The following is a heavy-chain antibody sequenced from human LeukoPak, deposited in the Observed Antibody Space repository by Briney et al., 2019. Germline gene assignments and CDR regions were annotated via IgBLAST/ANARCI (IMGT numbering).Heavy chain of an antibody. D-gene: IGHD2-21*02. Sequence: PSETLSLTCTVSGGSISSYYWSWLRQPPGKGLEWLGYFYYSGSTNFNPSLKSRVPLSLDTPKDQSSLTLGSVTAWGPGVYLLGRCDDSSWFDPWGQGTLVTGSS. CDR3: GRCDDSSWFDP. V-gene: IGHV4-59*01. J-gene: IGHJ5*02. CDR1: GGSISSYY. CDR2: FYYSGST.